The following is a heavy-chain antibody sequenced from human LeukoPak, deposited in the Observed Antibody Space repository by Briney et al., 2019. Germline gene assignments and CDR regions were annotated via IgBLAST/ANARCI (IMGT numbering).Heavy chain of an antibody. V-gene: IGHV3-23*01. CDR2: ISGSGGSK. CDR1: GFTFSSYA. D-gene: IGHD4-17*01. J-gene: IGHJ4*02. Sequence: GGSLRLSCAASGFTFSSYAMSWVRQAPGKGLEWVAAISGSGGSKYYADSVKGRFTISRDNSKNTLYLQMNSLRAEDTAVYYCAKDHVYGDLHFDYWGQGTLVTVSS. CDR3: AKDHVYGDLHFDY.